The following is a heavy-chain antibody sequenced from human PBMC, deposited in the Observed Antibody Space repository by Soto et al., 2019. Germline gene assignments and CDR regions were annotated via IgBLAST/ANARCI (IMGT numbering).Heavy chain of an antibody. CDR3: ARILYSHSYFDWSHPASFDY. D-gene: IGHD3-9*01. J-gene: IGHJ4*02. V-gene: IGHV2-26*01. CDR2: IFSNDEK. CDR1: GFSLSNARMG. Sequence: SGPTLVNPTETLTLTCTVSGFSLSNARMGVSWIRQPPGKALEWLAHIFSNDEKSYSTSLKSRLTISKDTSKSQVVLTMTHMDPVDTATYYCARILYSHSYFDWSHPASFDYWGQGTLVLVSS.